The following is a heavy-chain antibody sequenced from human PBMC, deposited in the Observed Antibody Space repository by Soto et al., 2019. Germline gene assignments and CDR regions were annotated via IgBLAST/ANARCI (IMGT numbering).Heavy chain of an antibody. V-gene: IGHV4-30-2*01. J-gene: IGHJ4*02. Sequence: TRPLCFTVSRCFIRMGSLSGSWIRQPPGKGLEWIGYMYHSGSTYDNPSLKSRVTISIDRSKNQFSLKLSSVTAADTAVYYCARVPDYWGQGILVTVSS. CDR2: MYHSGST. CDR1: RCFIRMGSLS. D-gene: IGHD2-2*01. CDR3: ARVPDY.